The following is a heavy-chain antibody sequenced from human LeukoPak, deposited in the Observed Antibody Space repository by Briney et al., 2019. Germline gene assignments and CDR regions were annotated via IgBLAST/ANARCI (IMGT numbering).Heavy chain of an antibody. CDR2: IKKDGSEK. Sequence: PGGSLRLSSAASGFTFSSYWMSRVRHAPGKGVEWVANIKKDGSEKYYVDSVKGRFTISRDNAKNSLYLQMNSLRAEDTAVYYCARDLLEPYFDYWGQGTLVTVSS. CDR1: GFTFSSYW. D-gene: IGHD1-1*01. J-gene: IGHJ4*02. CDR3: ARDLLEPYFDY. V-gene: IGHV3-7*01.